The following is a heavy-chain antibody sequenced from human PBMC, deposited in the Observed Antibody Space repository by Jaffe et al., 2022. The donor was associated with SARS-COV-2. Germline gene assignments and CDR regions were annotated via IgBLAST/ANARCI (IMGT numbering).Heavy chain of an antibody. Sequence: EVQLVESGGGLVQPGGSLRLSCAASGFSFVSSWMSWVRQAPGKGLEWVANIEQDESRKHYVDSVRGRFTISRDNAKNSLYLQMNSLRAEDTAVYYCARAASASFDYWGQGALVTVSS. CDR2: IEQDESRK. D-gene: IGHD6-13*01. CDR1: GFSFVSSW. V-gene: IGHV3-7*01. J-gene: IGHJ4*02. CDR3: ARAASASFDY.